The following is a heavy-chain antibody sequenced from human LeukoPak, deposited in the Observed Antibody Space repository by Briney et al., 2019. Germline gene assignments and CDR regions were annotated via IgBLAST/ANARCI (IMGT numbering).Heavy chain of an antibody. CDR3: AKAESITSAWFDH. CDR2: MSDDGTKK. Sequence: PGGFLRLSCAASGFSFRSYGMHWVRQAPGKGLEWVAVMSDDGTKKYYADSMKGRFTISRDNSKITLYLQINSLRGEDTAVYHCAKAESITSAWFDHWGQGTLVTVSS. CDR1: GFSFRSYG. J-gene: IGHJ5*02. V-gene: IGHV3-30*18. D-gene: IGHD5-24*01.